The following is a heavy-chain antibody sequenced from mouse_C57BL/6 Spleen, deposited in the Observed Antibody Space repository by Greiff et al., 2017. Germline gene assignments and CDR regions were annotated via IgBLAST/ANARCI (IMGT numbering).Heavy chain of an antibody. CDR2: FYPGSGSI. CDR1: GYTFTEYT. CDR3: ARHERGGYGNYVNYFDY. D-gene: IGHD2-1*01. Sequence: LVESGAELVKPGASVKLSCKASGYTFTEYTIHWVKQRSGQGLEWIGWFYPGSGSIKYNEKFKDKATLTADKSSSTVYMELSRLTSEDSAVYFCARHERGGYGNYVNYFDYWGQGTTLTVSS. V-gene: IGHV1-62-2*01. J-gene: IGHJ2*01.